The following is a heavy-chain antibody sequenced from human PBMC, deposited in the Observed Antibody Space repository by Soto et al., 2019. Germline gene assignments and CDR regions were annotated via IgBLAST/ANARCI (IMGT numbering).Heavy chain of an antibody. D-gene: IGHD3-3*01. J-gene: IGHJ6*02. Sequence: EVQLVESGGGLVQPGRSLRLSCAASGFTFDDYAMHWVRQAPGKGLEWVSCISWNNGKIDYANSMKGRFTISRDNAKNTLYLQINSLRTEDTAMYYCAKDMGPFGVSTYYHYGMDVWGQGTTVTVSS. V-gene: IGHV3-9*01. CDR1: GFTFDDYA. CDR3: AKDMGPFGVSTYYHYGMDV. CDR2: ISWNNGKI.